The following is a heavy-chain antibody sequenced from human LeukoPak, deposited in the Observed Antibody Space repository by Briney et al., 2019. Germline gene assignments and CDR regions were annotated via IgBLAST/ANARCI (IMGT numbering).Heavy chain of an antibody. V-gene: IGHV1-69*04. J-gene: IGHJ6*03. CDR1: GGTFSSYA. Sequence: SVKVSCKASGGTFSSYAISWVRQAPGQGLEWMGRIIPILGIANYAQKFQGRVTITTDESTSTAYMELSSLRSEDTAVYYCARSHLAAQYYYYYYYMDVWGKGTTVTVSS. D-gene: IGHD2-15*01. CDR3: ARSHLAAQYYYYYYYMDV. CDR2: IIPILGIA.